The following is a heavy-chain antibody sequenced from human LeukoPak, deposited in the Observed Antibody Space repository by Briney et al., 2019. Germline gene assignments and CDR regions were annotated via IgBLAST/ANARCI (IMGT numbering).Heavy chain of an antibody. CDR2: ISADGAST. V-gene: IGHV3-23*01. D-gene: IGHD3-22*01. CDR3: ARDQYYYDSSGYYSRPNYYYYYGMDV. J-gene: IGHJ6*02. Sequence: GGSLRLSCAASGFAFSTFAINWVRQAPGKGLEWVSAISADGASTLYADSVNGQFTISRDNSKNTVYLQMNSLRAEDTAVYYCARDQYYYDSSGYYSRPNYYYYYGMDVWGQGTTVTVSS. CDR1: GFAFSTFA.